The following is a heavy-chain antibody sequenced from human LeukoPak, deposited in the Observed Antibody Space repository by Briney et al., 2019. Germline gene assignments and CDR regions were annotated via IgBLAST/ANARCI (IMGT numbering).Heavy chain of an antibody. Sequence: ASVKVSCKVSGYTLTELSMHLVRQAPGKGLEWMGGFDPEDGETIYAQKFQGRVTMTEDTSTDTAYMELSSLRSEDTAVHYCADVVVTAQGAYYFDYWGQGTLVTVSS. CDR3: ADVVVTAQGAYYFDY. CDR1: GYTLTELS. CDR2: FDPEDGET. J-gene: IGHJ4*02. V-gene: IGHV1-24*01. D-gene: IGHD2-21*02.